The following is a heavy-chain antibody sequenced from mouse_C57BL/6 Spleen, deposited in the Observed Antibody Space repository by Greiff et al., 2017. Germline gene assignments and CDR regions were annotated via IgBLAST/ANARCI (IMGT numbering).Heavy chain of an antibody. CDR1: GFTFSSYG. CDR3: ATGFDY. Sequence: EVQLQESGGDLVKPGGSLKLSCAASGFTFSSYGMSWVRQTPDKRLEWVATISSGGSYTYYPDSVTGRFTISRDNAKNTLYLQMSSLKSEDTAMYYCATGFDYWGQGTTLTVSS. D-gene: IGHD4-1*01. J-gene: IGHJ2*01. V-gene: IGHV5-6*01. CDR2: ISSGGSYT.